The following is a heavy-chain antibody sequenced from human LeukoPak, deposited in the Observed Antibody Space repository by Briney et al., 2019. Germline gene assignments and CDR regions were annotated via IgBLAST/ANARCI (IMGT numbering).Heavy chain of an antibody. CDR2: INPNSGGT. V-gene: IGHV1-2*06. Sequence: ASVNVSYKASGYTFTVYYLYWVRQAPGQGLEWMGRINPNSGGTNYAQKLQGRVTMTRDTSISTAYMELSSLRSDDTAVFYCARRIAAAGRFDYWGQGTLVTVSS. CDR1: GYTFTVYY. D-gene: IGHD6-13*01. CDR3: ARRIAAAGRFDY. J-gene: IGHJ4*02.